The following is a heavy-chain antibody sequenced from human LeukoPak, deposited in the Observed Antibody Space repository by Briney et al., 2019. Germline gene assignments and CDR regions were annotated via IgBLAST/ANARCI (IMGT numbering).Heavy chain of an antibody. D-gene: IGHD4-17*01. Sequence: SETLSLTCAVYGGSFSGYYWSWIRQPPGKGLEWIGEINHSGSTNYNPSLKSRVTISVDTSKNQFSLKLSSVTAADTAVYYCAREPTVTLWDYYMDVWGKGTTVTISS. V-gene: IGHV4-34*01. J-gene: IGHJ6*03. CDR2: INHSGST. CDR3: AREPTVTLWDYYMDV. CDR1: GGSFSGYY.